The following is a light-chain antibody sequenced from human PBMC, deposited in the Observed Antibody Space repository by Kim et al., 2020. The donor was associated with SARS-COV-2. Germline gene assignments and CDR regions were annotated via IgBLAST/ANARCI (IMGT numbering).Light chain of an antibody. J-gene: IGKJ5*01. CDR1: QGVLCGD. V-gene: IGKV3-20*01. CDR3: RQYSNAPCT. Sequence: PGEGATLSCRAGQGVLCGDLSSGPRRKPARAPGLLFFGASSRPIGIPARFSGIGSGTDFILTIARLRPKDFAFYYCRQYSNAPCTFGQRARLEIK. CDR2: GAS.